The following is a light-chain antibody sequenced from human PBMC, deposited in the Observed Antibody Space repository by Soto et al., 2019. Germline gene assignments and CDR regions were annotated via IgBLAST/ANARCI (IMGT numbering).Light chain of an antibody. CDR1: SGDIGAYNY. Sequence: QSVLTQPRSVSGSPGQSVTFSCTGTSGDIGAYNYVSWYQFHPGKAPKMIIYDVFERPSGVPDRFSGSKSGNSASLTISGLQAEDESDYYCSSFAPSYRVIFGGGTKLTVL. CDR3: SSFAPSYRVI. CDR2: DVF. J-gene: IGLJ2*01. V-gene: IGLV2-11*01.